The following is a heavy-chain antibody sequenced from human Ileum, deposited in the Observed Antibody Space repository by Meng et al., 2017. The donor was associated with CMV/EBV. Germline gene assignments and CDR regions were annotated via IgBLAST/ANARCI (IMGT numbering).Heavy chain of an antibody. D-gene: IGHD2-2*02. Sequence: ASVKVSCKASGYTFTSYGIRWVRQAPGQGLEWVGWISAYNGNTNYAQKLQGRVTMTTDTSTSTAYMELRSLRADDTAVYYCAREIGYCSSTSCYTGKIDYWGQGTLVTVSS. J-gene: IGHJ4*02. V-gene: IGHV1-18*01. CDR3: AREIGYCSSTSCYTGKIDY. CDR1: GYTFTSYG. CDR2: ISAYNGNT.